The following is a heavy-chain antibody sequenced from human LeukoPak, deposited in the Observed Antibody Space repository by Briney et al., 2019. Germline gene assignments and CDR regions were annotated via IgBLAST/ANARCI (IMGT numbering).Heavy chain of an antibody. Sequence: PGGSLRLSCAASGFTFSSYAMGWVRQAPGKGLEWVSAISGSGGSTYYADSVKGRFTISRDNSKNTLYLQMNSLRAEDTAVYYCAKDREDCSGGSCYGEFDYWGQGTLVTVSS. J-gene: IGHJ4*02. CDR3: AKDREDCSGGSCYGEFDY. V-gene: IGHV3-23*01. D-gene: IGHD2-15*01. CDR2: ISGSGGST. CDR1: GFTFSSYA.